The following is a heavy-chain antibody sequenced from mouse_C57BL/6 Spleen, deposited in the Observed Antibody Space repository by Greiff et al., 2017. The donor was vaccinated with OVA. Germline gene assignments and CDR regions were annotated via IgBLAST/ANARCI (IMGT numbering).Heavy chain of an antibody. CDR3: AREGTGHWYFDV. CDR1: GFSLTSYG. CDR2: IWRGGST. J-gene: IGHJ1*03. Sequence: QVQLQQSGPGLVQPSQSLSITCTVSGFSLTSYGVHWVRQSPGKGLEWLGVIWRGGSTDYNAAFISRLSISKDNSKSQVFFKMNSLQADDTAIYYCAREGTGHWYFDVWGTGTTVTVSS. V-gene: IGHV2-2*01. D-gene: IGHD4-1*01.